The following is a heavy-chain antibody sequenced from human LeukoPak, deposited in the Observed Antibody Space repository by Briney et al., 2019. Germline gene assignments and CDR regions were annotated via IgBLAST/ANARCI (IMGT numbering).Heavy chain of an antibody. D-gene: IGHD3-3*01. CDR3: SRTPRVTFFGVVSPHETPLFDY. CDR2: IKSDGSEI. J-gene: IGHJ4*02. Sequence: GESLRLSCAASGFTFSSYWMHWVRQAPGKGLVWVSRIKSDGSEISYADSVKGRFTISRDNAKNTLYLQMNRLRAEDTAVYYCSRTPRVTFFGVVSPHETPLFDYWGQGTLVTGSS. V-gene: IGHV3-74*01. CDR1: GFTFSSYW.